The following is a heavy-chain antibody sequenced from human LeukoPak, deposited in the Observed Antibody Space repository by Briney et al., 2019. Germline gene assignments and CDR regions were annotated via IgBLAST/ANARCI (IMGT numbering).Heavy chain of an antibody. CDR2: INSDGSST. CDR3: ASGWGSTSVSALDI. CDR1: GFTFSSYG. V-gene: IGHV3-74*01. J-gene: IGHJ3*02. D-gene: IGHD6-19*01. Sequence: GGSLRLSCAAPGFTFSSYGMHWVRQAPGKGLVWVSRINSDGSSTSYADSVKGRFTISRDNAKNTLYLQINSLRAEDTAVYYCASGWGSTSVSALDIWGQGTMVTVSS.